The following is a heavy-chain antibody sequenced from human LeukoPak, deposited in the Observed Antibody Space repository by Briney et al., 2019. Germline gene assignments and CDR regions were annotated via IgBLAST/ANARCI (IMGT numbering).Heavy chain of an antibody. CDR1: GFTFSSYS. Sequence: PGGSLRLSCAASGFTFSSYSMNWVRQAPGKGLEWVSSISSSSSYIYYADSVKGRFTISRDNAKNSLYLQMNSLRAEDTALYYCAKSAVSGDYPYYYYYGMDVWGQGTAVTVSS. V-gene: IGHV3-21*04. D-gene: IGHD4-17*01. J-gene: IGHJ6*02. CDR2: ISSSSSYI. CDR3: AKSAVSGDYPYYYYYGMDV.